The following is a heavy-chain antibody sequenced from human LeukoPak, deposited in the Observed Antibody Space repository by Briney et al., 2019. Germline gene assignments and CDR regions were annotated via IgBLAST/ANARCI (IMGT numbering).Heavy chain of an antibody. CDR2: ISAYNGNT. CDR3: AREGDMVRGVRSYYYGMDV. D-gene: IGHD3-10*01. Sequence: ASVNVSFKASGYTFTIYGISWVRQAPGQGLEWMGWISAYNGNTNYAQKLQGRVTMTTDTSTSTAYMELRSVRSDDTAVYYCAREGDMVRGVRSYYYGMDVWGKGTTVTVSS. V-gene: IGHV1-18*04. J-gene: IGHJ6*04. CDR1: GYTFTIYG.